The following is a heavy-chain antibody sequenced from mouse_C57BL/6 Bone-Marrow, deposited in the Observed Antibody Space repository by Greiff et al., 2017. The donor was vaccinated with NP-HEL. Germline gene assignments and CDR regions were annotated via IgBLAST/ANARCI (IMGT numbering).Heavy chain of an antibody. V-gene: IGHV7-1*01. CDR2: SRNKANDYTT. CDR3: ARGNYDYDGWYFDV. J-gene: IGHJ1*03. D-gene: IGHD2-4*01. Sequence: EVKLVESGGGLVQSGRSLRLSCATSGFTFSDFYMEWVRQAPGKGLEWIAASRNKANDYTTEYSASVKGRFIVSRDTSQSILYLQMNALRAEDTAIYYCARGNYDYDGWYFDVWGTGTTVTVSS. CDR1: GFTFSDFY.